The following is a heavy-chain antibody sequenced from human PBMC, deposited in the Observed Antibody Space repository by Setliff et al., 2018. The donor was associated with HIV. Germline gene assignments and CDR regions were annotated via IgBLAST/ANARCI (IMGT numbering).Heavy chain of an antibody. CDR1: GGSFSGYY. V-gene: IGHV4-34*01. Sequence: SETLSLTCAVYGGSFSGYYWSWIRQPPGKGLEWIGEINHSGSTNYNPSLKSRVTIPVDTSKNQFSLKLSSVTAADTAVYYCARGADSLTGYDHDAFDIWGQGTMVTVSS. J-gene: IGHJ3*02. CDR2: INHSGST. D-gene: IGHD3-9*01. CDR3: ARGADSLTGYDHDAFDI.